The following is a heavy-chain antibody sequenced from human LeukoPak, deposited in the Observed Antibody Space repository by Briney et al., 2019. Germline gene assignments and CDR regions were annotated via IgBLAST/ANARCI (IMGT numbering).Heavy chain of an antibody. V-gene: IGHV3-23*01. J-gene: IGHJ4*02. D-gene: IGHD5-18*01. Sequence: GGSLRLSCAASGFTFSSYAMSWVRQAPGKGLEWVSAISGSGGSTYYADSVKGRFTISRDNSKNTLYLQMNRLRAEDTAVYYCAKVPPVGYSYDHMAIYFAYWGQGTLVTVSS. CDR2: ISGSGGST. CDR1: GFTFSSYA. CDR3: AKVPPVGYSYDHMAIYFAY.